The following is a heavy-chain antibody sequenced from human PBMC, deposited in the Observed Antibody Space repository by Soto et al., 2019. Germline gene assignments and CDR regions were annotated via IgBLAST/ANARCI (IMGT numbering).Heavy chain of an antibody. V-gene: IGHV4-34*01. CDR1: GGSFSGYY. CDR3: AREARCSGTVPAEGRGEERAGWWADCYNWFDP. D-gene: IGHD2-21*02. CDR2: INHSGIT. Sequence: PSETLSLTGAVYGGSFSGYYWSWIRQPPGKGLEWIGEINHSGITNYNPSLKSRVTISVDTSKNQFSLKLSSVTAADTAVYYCAREARCSGTVPAEGRGEERAGWWADCYNWFDPSGQGTLVTVSS. J-gene: IGHJ5*02.